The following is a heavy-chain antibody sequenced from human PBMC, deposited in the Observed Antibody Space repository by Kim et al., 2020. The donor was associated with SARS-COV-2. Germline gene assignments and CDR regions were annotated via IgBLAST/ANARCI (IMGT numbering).Heavy chain of an antibody. D-gene: IGHD3-22*01. Sequence: GGSLRLSCEASGFTFHNHAMHWVRQPPGKPLEWVSLITNNGDSTILADSVKGRFIISRDNCKNSLYLQMNSLSTEDTALYYCVKGAQWLLQNPCCQGTQLIV. J-gene: IGHJ5*02. CDR1: GFTFHNHA. CDR2: ITNNGDST. CDR3: VKGAQWLLQNP. V-gene: IGHV3-43*02.